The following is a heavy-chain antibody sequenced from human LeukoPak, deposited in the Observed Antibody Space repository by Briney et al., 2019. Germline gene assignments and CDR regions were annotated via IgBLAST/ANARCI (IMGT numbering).Heavy chain of an antibody. J-gene: IGHJ4*01. D-gene: IGHD1-26*01. CDR2: ITSSSGTI. V-gene: IGHV3-48*02. CDR1: GFTFSTYS. Sequence: GGSLRLSCAASGFTFSTYSMNWVRQAPGKGLEWLSYITSSSGTIYYADSVKGRFTISRDNAKNSLYLQMNGLRDEDTAVYFCARGGLSGSYFLYWGHGTLVTVSS. CDR3: ARGGLSGSYFLY.